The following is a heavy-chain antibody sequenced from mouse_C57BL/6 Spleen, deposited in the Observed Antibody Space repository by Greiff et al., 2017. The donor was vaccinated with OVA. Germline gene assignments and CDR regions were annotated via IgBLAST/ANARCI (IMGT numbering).Heavy chain of an antibody. CDR1: GYTFTNYW. V-gene: IGHV1-63*01. D-gene: IGHD2-4*01. J-gene: IGHJ2*01. Sequence: QVQLKQSGAELVRPGTSVKMSCKASGYTFTNYWIGWAKQRPGHGLEWIGDIYPGGGYTNYNEKFKGKATLTADKSSSTAYMQFSSLTSEDSAIYYCARWSMITTRDYFDYWGQGTTLTVSS. CDR3: ARWSMITTRDYFDY. CDR2: IYPGGGYT.